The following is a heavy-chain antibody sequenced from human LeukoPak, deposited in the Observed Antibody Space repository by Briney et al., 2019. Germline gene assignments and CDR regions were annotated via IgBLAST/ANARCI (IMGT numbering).Heavy chain of an antibody. D-gene: IGHD3-9*01. Sequence: ASVKVSCKASGYTFADYYVHWVRQALGQGLEWMGWINPKTNGTNFALKFLGRVTMTRDTSISTAYMELTSLRSEDTAVYYCARAGYTYYDILTGYTDAFDIWGQGTMVTVSS. J-gene: IGHJ3*02. CDR1: GYTFADYY. CDR2: INPKTNGT. CDR3: ARAGYTYYDILTGYTDAFDI. V-gene: IGHV1-2*02.